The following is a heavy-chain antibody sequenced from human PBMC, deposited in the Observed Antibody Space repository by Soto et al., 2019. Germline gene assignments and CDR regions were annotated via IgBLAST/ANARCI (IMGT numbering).Heavy chain of an antibody. V-gene: IGHV3-74*01. D-gene: IGHD5-18*01. Sequence: PGGSLTLSSAASGFTFSGFWMHWVRQAPGKGLVWLSRINNDGSSTNYADSAKGRFTISRDNAKNTLYLQMNSLGVEETAIYYCAVTPWTQLWCFDHWGQGTLVTVSS. CDR3: AVTPWTQLWCFDH. CDR1: GFTFSGFW. CDR2: INNDGSST. J-gene: IGHJ4*02.